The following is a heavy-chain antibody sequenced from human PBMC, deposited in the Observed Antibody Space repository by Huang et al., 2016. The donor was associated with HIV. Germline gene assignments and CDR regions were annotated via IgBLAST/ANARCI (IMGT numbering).Heavy chain of an antibody. CDR1: GYTFSNYA. J-gene: IGHJ6*03. Sequence: QVQLVQSGSEVKKPGASVKVSCKASGYTFSNYALNWVRQAPGQGLEWMGWINANTGDPTYALAFTGRFGFSLDTSVSTAYLQINGLKAEDTAVYYCVRPAAPTRYYYYEYMDVWGQGTTVTVS. V-gene: IGHV7-4-1*02. CDR3: VRPAAPTRYYYYEYMDV. D-gene: IGHD6-13*01. CDR2: INANTGDP.